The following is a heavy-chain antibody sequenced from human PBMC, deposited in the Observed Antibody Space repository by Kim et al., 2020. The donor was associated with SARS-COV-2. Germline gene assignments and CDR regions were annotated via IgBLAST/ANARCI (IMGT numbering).Heavy chain of an antibody. D-gene: IGHD6-6*01. CDR3: ARVLKQYSSSSLFDY. V-gene: IGHV3-30-3*01. J-gene: IGHJ4*02. CDR2: ISYDGSNK. CDR1: GFTFSSYA. Sequence: GGSLRLSCAASGFTFSSYAMHWVRQAPGKGLEWVAVISYDGSNKYYADSVKGRFTISRDNSKNTLYLQMNSLRAEDTAVYYCARVLKQYSSSSLFDYWGQGTLVTVSS.